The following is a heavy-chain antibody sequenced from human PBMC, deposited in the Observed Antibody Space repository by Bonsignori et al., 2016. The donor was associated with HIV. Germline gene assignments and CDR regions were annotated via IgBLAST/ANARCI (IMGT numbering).Heavy chain of an antibody. CDR2: INHNGNT. V-gene: IGHV4-34*01. Sequence: WIRQPPGKGLEWIGEINHNGNTNHNPSLKSRVTISIDTSKNQLSLRMTSVTAADTAVYYCARVNDLGDYGWTYWGQGSLVTVSS. D-gene: IGHD4-17*01. CDR3: ARVNDLGDYGWTY. J-gene: IGHJ4*02.